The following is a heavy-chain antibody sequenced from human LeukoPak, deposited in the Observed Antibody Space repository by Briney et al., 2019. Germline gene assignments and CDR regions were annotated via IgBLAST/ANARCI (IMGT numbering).Heavy chain of an antibody. J-gene: IGHJ5*02. CDR3: ARTAVVEAWFDP. CDR1: GGSFSGYY. V-gene: IGHV4-34*01. Sequence: PSETLSLTCAVYGGSFSGYYWSWIRQPPGKGLEWIGEINHSGSTNYNPSLKSRVTISVDTSKNQFSLKLSSVTAADTAVYYCARTAVVEAWFDPWGQGTLVTVSS. CDR2: INHSGST. D-gene: IGHD2-15*01.